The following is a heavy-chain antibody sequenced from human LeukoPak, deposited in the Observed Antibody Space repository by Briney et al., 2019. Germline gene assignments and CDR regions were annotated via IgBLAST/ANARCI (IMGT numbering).Heavy chain of an antibody. CDR1: GFTVSSNY. D-gene: IGHD4-17*01. J-gene: IGHJ4*02. CDR3: ARDDSTVTTPSDY. V-gene: IGHV3-66*01. CDR2: IYSGGST. Sequence: GGSLRLSCAASGFTVSSNYMSWVRQAPGKGLEWVSVIYSGGSTYYADSVKGRFTISRDNSKNTLYLQMNSLRAEDTAVYYCARDDSTVTTPSDYWGQGTLVTVSS.